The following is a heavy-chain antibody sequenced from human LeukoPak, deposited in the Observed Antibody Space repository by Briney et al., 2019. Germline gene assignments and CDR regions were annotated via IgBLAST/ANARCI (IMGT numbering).Heavy chain of an antibody. D-gene: IGHD6-6*01. Sequence: ASVTVSFKASGYTFTSYYMHWVRQAPGQGLEWMGIINPSGGSTSYAQKFQARVTMTRDMSTSTVYMELSSLRSEDTAVYYCARGHLRYSSSSPETALDYWGQGTLVTVSS. V-gene: IGHV1-46*01. CDR2: INPSGGST. CDR3: ARGHLRYSSSSPETALDY. CDR1: GYTFTSYY. J-gene: IGHJ4*02.